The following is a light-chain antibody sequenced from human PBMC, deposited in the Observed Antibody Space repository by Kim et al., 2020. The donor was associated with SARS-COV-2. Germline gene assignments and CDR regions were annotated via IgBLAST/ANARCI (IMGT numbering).Light chain of an antibody. CDR2: RDS. V-gene: IGLV3-9*01. CDR3: QVWDSSTVV. J-gene: IGLJ2*01. Sequence: SVALGQTARITGGGNNIGSKNVHWYQQKPRQAPVLVIYRDSNRPSGIPERFSGSNSGNTATLTISRAQAGDEADYYCQVWDSSTVVFGGGTQLTVL. CDR1: NIGSKN.